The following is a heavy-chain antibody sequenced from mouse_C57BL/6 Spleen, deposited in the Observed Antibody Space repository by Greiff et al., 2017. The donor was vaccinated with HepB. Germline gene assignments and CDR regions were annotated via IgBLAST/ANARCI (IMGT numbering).Heavy chain of an antibody. CDR3: TREATESYFDY. J-gene: IGHJ2*01. CDR1: GYTFTDYE. D-gene: IGHD1-1*01. CDR2: IDPETGGT. V-gene: IGHV1-15*01. Sequence: VQLQQSGAELVRPGASVTLSCKASGYTFTDYEMHWVKQTPVHGLEWIGAIDPETGGTAYNQKFKGKAILTADKSSSTAYMELRSLTSEDSAVYYCTREATESYFDYWGQGTTLTVSS.